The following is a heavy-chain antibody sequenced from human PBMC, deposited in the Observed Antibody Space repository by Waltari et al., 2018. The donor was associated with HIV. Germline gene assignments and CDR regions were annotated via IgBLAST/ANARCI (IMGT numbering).Heavy chain of an antibody. CDR2: ISMYGSSK. CDR1: GFTFSSYA. V-gene: IGHV3-30*01. J-gene: IGHJ4*02. CDR3: ARDYYDSSGYLDY. D-gene: IGHD3-22*01. Sequence: QVQLVESGGGVVQPGRSLRLSCAASGFTFSSYAMHWVGQAPGKGLGWVAVISMYGSSKYYADTGKGRFTISRDNSKNTLYLQMNSLRAEDTAVYYCARDYYDSSGYLDYWSQGTLVTVSS.